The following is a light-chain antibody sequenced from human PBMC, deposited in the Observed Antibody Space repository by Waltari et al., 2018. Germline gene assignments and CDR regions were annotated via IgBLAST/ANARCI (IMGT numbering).Light chain of an antibody. V-gene: IGKV1-33*01. CDR1: QDISHF. CDR3: QQYDNLPLT. Sequence: DAQMIQSPSSLSASVGDRVTITCPSSQDISHFLNWYQQKPGTPPKLLITDASTLQTGVPSRFSGGRSGTQFTFTVNGLQPEDVATYFCQQYDNLPLTFGGGTKVEI. CDR2: DAS. J-gene: IGKJ4*01.